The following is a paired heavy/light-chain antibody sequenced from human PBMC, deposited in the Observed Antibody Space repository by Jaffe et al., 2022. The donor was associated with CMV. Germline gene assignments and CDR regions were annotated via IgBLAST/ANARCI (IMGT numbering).Heavy chain of an antibody. V-gene: IGHV3-23*04. J-gene: IGHJ4*02. CDR3: AKEGSDLYCSGGSCYSDYFDY. Sequence: EVQLVESGGGLVQPGGSLRLSCAASGFTFSSYAMSWVRQAPGKGLEWVSAISGSGGSTYYADSVKGRFTISRDNSKNTLYLQMNSLRAEDTAVYYCAKEGSDLYCSGGSCYSDYFDYWGQGTLVTVSS. CDR2: ISGSGGST. D-gene: IGHD2-15*01. CDR1: GFTFSSYA.
Light chain of an antibody. J-gene: IGLJ2*01. CDR1: SSDVGGYNY. Sequence: QSALTQPPSASGSPGQSVTISCTGTSSDVGGYNYVSWYQQHPGKAPKLMIYEVSKRPSGVPDRFSGSKSGNTASLTVSGLQAEDEADYYCSSYAGSNNLHVVFGGGTKLTVL. CDR2: EVS. CDR3: SSYAGSNNLHVV. V-gene: IGLV2-8*01.